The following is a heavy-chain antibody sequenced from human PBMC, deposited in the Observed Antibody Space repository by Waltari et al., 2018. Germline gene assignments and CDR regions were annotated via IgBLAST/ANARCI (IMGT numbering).Heavy chain of an antibody. V-gene: IGHV4-59*01. Sequence: QVQLQESGPGLVKPSETLSLTCTVSGGSISSYYWSWIRQPPGKGLEWIGYIYYSGSTNSNPSLKSRVTISVDTSKNQFSLKLSSVTAADTAVYYCASARYSSSWYEVDYWGQGTLVTVSS. CDR3: ASARYSSSWYEVDY. D-gene: IGHD6-13*01. J-gene: IGHJ4*02. CDR1: GGSISSYY. CDR2: IYYSGST.